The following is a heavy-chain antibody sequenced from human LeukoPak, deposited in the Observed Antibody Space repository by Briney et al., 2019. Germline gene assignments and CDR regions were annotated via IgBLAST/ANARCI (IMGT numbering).Heavy chain of an antibody. J-gene: IGHJ5*02. CDR1: GGSISSYY. CDR2: IYATGST. CDR3: ARHGSVRSPLGP. V-gene: IGHV4-4*09. Sequence: SETLSLTCTVSGGSISSYYWSWIRQPPGKGLEWIGYIYATGSTNHNPSLKSRVTISVDTSKNQFSLNLRSVTAADTAVYYCARHGSVRSPLGPWGQGTLVTVSS. D-gene: IGHD3-10*01.